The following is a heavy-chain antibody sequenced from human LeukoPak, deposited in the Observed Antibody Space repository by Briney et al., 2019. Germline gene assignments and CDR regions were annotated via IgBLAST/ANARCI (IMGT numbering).Heavy chain of an antibody. Sequence: PSETLSLTCTVSGGSINNYYWSWIRQPPGKGLEWIGYLFTRGSTNYNPSLKSRVTISIDTSKNQVSLKLSSVTAADTAIYYCATRGGSYHDSCGYYHPPLEGYFEYWGQGILVTVSS. J-gene: IGHJ4*02. CDR2: LFTRGST. CDR1: GGSINNYY. D-gene: IGHD3-22*01. CDR3: ATRGGSYHDSCGYYHPPLEGYFEY. V-gene: IGHV4-59*01.